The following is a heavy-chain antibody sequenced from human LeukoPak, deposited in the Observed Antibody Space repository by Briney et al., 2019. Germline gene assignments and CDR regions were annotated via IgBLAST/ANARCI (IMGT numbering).Heavy chain of an antibody. CDR2: IRSKAYGGTT. Sequence: PGGSLRLSCTASGFSFGDYAMSWVRQAPGKGLEWVGFIRSKAYGGTTEYAASVKGRFTISRDDSKSIAYLQMNSLKTEDTAVYYCTKPSLTIFGVVDAFDIWGQGTMVTVSS. CDR1: GFSFGDYA. J-gene: IGHJ3*02. D-gene: IGHD3-3*01. CDR3: TKPSLTIFGVVDAFDI. V-gene: IGHV3-49*04.